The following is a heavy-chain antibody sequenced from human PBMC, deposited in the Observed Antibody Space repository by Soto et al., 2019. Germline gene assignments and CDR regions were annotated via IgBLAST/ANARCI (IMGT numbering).Heavy chain of an antibody. CDR3: VREVIGSEVAFDI. Sequence: PVGTLRLSCAASGLTSSSCAMHLVRQAPGKGLEWVAMIWCDVTHEYYADSVKGRFTISRDKSKNTVYLQMNSLEAEDTALYYCVREVIGSEVAFDIWGQGTMVTVSS. D-gene: IGHD3-22*01. V-gene: IGHV3-33*01. CDR1: GLTSSSCA. CDR2: IWCDVTHE. J-gene: IGHJ3*02.